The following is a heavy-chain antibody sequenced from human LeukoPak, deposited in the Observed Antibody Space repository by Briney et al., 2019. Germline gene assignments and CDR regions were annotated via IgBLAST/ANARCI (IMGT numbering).Heavy chain of an antibody. Sequence: GGSLRLSCAASGFTFSTYAMSWARQAPGKGLEWVSTIRGNGHTTHYADSVKGRFTISRDNSKNTLYLQTNSLRAEDTAVYYCAKDMDDSSGFYSYYHWGQGTLVTVSS. CDR3: AKDMDDSSGFYSYYH. J-gene: IGHJ1*01. CDR1: GFTFSTYA. V-gene: IGHV3-23*01. CDR2: IRGNGHTT. D-gene: IGHD3-22*01.